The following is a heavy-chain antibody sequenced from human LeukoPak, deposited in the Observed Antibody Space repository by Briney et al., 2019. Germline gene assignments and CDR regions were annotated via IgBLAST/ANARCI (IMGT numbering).Heavy chain of an antibody. CDR2: INHSGST. CDR3: ARGGQAAAGTLPQINYYYYYMDV. V-gene: IGHV4-34*01. Sequence: SETLSLTCAVYGGSFSGYYWSWIRHPPGKGLEWIGEINHSGSTNYNPSLKSRVTISVDTSKNQFSLKLSSVTAADTAVYYCARGGQAAAGTLPQINYYYYYMDVWGKGTTVTVSS. J-gene: IGHJ6*03. CDR1: GGSFSGYY. D-gene: IGHD6-13*01.